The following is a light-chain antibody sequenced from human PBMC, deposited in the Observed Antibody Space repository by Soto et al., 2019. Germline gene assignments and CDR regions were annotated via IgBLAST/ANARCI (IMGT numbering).Light chain of an antibody. J-gene: IGLJ3*02. V-gene: IGLV2-14*01. CDR3: CSHTNSSTWV. Sequence: QSALTQPGSVSGSPGQSITISCTGTSSDVGGHNYVSWYQQHPAKAPKLIIFEVTNRPSGVSNRFSGSKSGNTASLTISGLQVEDEADYYCCSHTNSSTWVFGGGTKLTV. CDR1: SSDVGGHNY. CDR2: EVT.